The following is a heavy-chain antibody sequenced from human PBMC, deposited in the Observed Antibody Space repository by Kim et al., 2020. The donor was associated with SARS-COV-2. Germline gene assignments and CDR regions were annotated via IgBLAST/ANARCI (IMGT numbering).Heavy chain of an antibody. Sequence: GGSLRLSCAASGFTFSNAWMSWVRQAPGKGLEWVGRIKSKTDGGTTDYAAPVKGRFTISRDDSKNTLYLQMNSLKTEDTAVYYCTREGPIVVVTAPQEDDYRGQWTLVTV. D-gene: IGHD2-21*02. CDR2: IKSKTDGGTT. V-gene: IGHV3-15*01. J-gene: IGHJ4*02. CDR3: TREGPIVVVTAPQEDDY. CDR1: GFTFSNAW.